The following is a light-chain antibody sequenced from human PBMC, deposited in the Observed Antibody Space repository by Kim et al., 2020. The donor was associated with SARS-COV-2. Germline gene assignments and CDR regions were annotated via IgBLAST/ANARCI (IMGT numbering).Light chain of an antibody. Sequence: SVGDRVTITGRASQDISNYLAWFQLKPGKAPKLLIYAASALQPGVPSRFSGSGSGTDFTLTVTSLQPEDVATYYCQKCDSAPWTFGQGTKVDIK. V-gene: IGKV1-27*01. CDR2: AAS. J-gene: IGKJ1*01. CDR3: QKCDSAPWT. CDR1: QDISNY.